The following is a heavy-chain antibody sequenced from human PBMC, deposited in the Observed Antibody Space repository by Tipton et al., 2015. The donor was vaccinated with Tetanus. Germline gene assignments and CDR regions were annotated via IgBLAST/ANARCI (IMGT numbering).Heavy chain of an antibody. CDR1: GGSISSSSYY. J-gene: IGHJ3*02. Sequence: TLSLTCTVSGGSISSSSYYWGWIRQPPGKGLEWIGSIYYSGSTYYNPSLKSRVTISVDTSKNQFSRKLSSVAAADTAVYYCAISFYDLRAFDIWGQGTMVTVSS. V-gene: IGHV4-39*01. CDR2: IYYSGST. D-gene: IGHD2/OR15-2a*01. CDR3: AISFYDLRAFDI.